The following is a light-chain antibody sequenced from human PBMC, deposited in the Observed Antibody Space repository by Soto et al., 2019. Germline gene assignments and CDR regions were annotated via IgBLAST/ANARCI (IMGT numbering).Light chain of an antibody. J-gene: IGLJ2*01. V-gene: IGLV1-51*01. CDR2: DHN. CDR3: GTWDSSLSAVL. Sequence: QSVLTQPPSVSAAPGQKVTISCSGSGSNIGSNSVSWYQQLPGTAPKLLIYDHNRRPSGIPARFSGSTSGMSATLGITGLQTGDEADYYCGTWDSSLSAVLFGGGTKLTVL. CDR1: GSNIGSNS.